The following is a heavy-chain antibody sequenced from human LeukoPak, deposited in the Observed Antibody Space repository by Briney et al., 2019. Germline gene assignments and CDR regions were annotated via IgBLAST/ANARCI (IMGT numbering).Heavy chain of an antibody. CDR3: ARELHDYVWGSYGVDY. D-gene: IGHD3-16*01. V-gene: IGHV4-38-2*02. CDR2: IYHSGST. CDR1: GYSISSGYY. Sequence: SETLSLTCTVSGYSISSGYYWGWIRQPPGKGLEWIGSIYHSGSTYYNPSLKSRVTISVDTSKNQFSLKLSSVTAADTAAYYCARELHDYVWGSYGVDYWGQGTLVTVSS. J-gene: IGHJ4*02.